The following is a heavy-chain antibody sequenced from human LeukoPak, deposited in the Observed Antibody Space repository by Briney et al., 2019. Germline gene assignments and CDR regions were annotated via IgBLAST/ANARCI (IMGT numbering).Heavy chain of an antibody. Sequence: PSETLSLTCTVSGGSISSYYWSWIRQPPGKGLEWIGYIYYSGSTNYNPSLKSRVTISVDTSENQFSLKLSSVTAADTAVYYCAREVAVADKLERNHDAFDIWGQGTMVTVSS. CDR1: GGSISSYY. CDR2: IYYSGST. D-gene: IGHD6-19*01. CDR3: AREVAVADKLERNHDAFDI. V-gene: IGHV4-59*01. J-gene: IGHJ3*02.